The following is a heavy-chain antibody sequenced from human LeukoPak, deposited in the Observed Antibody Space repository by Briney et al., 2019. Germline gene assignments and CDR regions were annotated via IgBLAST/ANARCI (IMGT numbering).Heavy chain of an antibody. CDR3: ARDQSGIVATITFDY. V-gene: IGHV3-23*01. J-gene: IGHJ4*02. Sequence: GGSLRLSCAASGFTFSSYAMSWVRQAPGKGLEWVSAISGSGGSTYYADSVKGRFTISRDNSKNTLYLQMNSLRAEDTAVYYCARDQSGIVATITFDYWGQGILVTVSS. D-gene: IGHD5-12*01. CDR1: GFTFSSYA. CDR2: ISGSGGST.